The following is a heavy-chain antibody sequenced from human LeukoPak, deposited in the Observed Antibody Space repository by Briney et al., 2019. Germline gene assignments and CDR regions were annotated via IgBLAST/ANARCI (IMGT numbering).Heavy chain of an antibody. CDR2: ISSNGGST. D-gene: IGHD5-12*01. CDR1: GFTFSRYD. V-gene: IGHV3-64D*09. Sequence: GGSLRLSCSASGFTFSRYDMHWVRQAPGKGLEYVSAISSNGGSTYYADSVKGRFTISRDNSKNALYLQMSSLRAEDTAVYYCVKDRSGYDYFDFWGQGTLVTVSS. CDR3: VKDRSGYDYFDF. J-gene: IGHJ4*02.